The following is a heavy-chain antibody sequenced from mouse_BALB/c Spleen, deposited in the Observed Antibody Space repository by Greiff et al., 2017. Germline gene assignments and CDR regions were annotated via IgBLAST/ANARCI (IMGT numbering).Heavy chain of an antibody. J-gene: IGHJ2*01. Sequence: DVQLVESGGGLVQPGGSLKLSCAASGFTFSSYTMSWVRQTPEKRLEWVAYISNGGGSTYYPDTVKGRFTISRDNAKNTRYLQMSSLKSEDTAMYYCARLITTAFDYWGQGTTLTVSS. V-gene: IGHV5-12-2*01. CDR2: ISNGGGST. CDR3: ARLITTAFDY. CDR1: GFTFSSYT. D-gene: IGHD1-2*01.